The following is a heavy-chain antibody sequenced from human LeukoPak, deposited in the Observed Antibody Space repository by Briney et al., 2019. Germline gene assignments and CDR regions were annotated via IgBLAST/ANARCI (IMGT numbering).Heavy chain of an antibody. J-gene: IGHJ4*02. CDR1: GYTFTSYG. CDR2: ISAYNRDT. CDR3: ARDCSGGSCFSGLDS. V-gene: IGHV1-18*01. D-gene: IGHD2-15*01. Sequence: ASVKVSCKASGYTFTSYGVSWVRQAPGHGLEWMGWISAYNRDTSNAQKSQGRVIMTTETSTSTAFMELRSPTSDDTAVYYCARDCSGGSCFSGLDSWGQGTLVTVSS.